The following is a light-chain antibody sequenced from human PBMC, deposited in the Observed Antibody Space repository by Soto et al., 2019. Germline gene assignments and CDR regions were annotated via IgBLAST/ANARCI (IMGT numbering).Light chain of an antibody. V-gene: IGKV3-20*01. CDR3: QQYGSSPGT. Sequence: PGERATLSCRASQNVNNNYLAWYQQKPGQAPRLLIRGASSRATGLPDRFSGSGSGTAFTLTISRLEPEDFAVYYCQQYGSSPGTFGQGIKLEIK. CDR1: QNVNNNY. CDR2: GAS. J-gene: IGKJ2*01.